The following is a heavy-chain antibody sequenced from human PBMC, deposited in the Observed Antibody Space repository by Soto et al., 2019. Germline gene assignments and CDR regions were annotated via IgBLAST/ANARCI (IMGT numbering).Heavy chain of an antibody. CDR3: ARGSKTAFDP. CDR1: GFTFSPYW. Sequence: EVQLVESGGGLVQPGGSLRLSCAASGFTFSPYWMHWVRQTPGKGLVWVSRINAEGNTIYADSVKGRFTISGDNAKNMLYLQMTSLRAEDTAVYFCARGSKTAFDPWGQGTLVTVSS. CDR2: INAEGNT. V-gene: IGHV3-74*01. J-gene: IGHJ5*02. D-gene: IGHD2-21*02.